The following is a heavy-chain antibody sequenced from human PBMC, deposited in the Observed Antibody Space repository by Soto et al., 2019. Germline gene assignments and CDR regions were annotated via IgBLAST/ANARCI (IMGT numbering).Heavy chain of an antibody. Sequence: GASGKVSWKASGDTFTPYDIHWVRQATGQGLEWMGWMSPHNGNTAFAQKSRGRVTIDRNTSISTAYMELSGLGSEDTAVYYCARRKERSGPHYFDYWGQGTLVTVS. CDR1: GDTFTPYD. V-gene: IGHV1-8*01. J-gene: IGHJ4*02. D-gene: IGHD6-25*01. CDR2: MSPHNGNT. CDR3: ARRKERSGPHYFDY.